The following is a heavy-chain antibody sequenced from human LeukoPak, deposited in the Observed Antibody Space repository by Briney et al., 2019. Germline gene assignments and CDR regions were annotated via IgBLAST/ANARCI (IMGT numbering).Heavy chain of an antibody. V-gene: IGHV1-69*04. J-gene: IGHJ5*02. CDR1: GGTFSSYA. Sequence: ASVKVSCKASGGTFSSYAISWVRQAPGQGLEWMGRIIPILGIANYAQKFQGRVTITADKSTSTACMGLSSLRSEDTAVYYCARDPMYYYDSSGYYWFDPWGQGTLVTVSS. D-gene: IGHD3-22*01. CDR2: IIPILGIA. CDR3: ARDPMYYYDSSGYYWFDP.